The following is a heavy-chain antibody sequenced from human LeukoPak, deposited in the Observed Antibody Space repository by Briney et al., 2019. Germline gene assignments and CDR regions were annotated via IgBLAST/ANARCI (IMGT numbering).Heavy chain of an antibody. D-gene: IGHD6-19*01. V-gene: IGHV3-21*01. J-gene: IGHJ3*02. Sequence: PGGSLRLSCAASGFTFSSYSMNWVRQAPGKGLEWVSSISSSSSYIYYADSVKGRFTISRDNAKNSLYLQMNSLRAEDTAVYYCARVGQWLVLDAFDIWGQGTMVTVSS. CDR3: ARVGQWLVLDAFDI. CDR2: ISSSSSYI. CDR1: GFTFSSYS.